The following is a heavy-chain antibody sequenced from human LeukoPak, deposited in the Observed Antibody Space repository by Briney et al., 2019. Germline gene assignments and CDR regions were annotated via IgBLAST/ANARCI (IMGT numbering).Heavy chain of an antibody. CDR1: GGTFTTFA. CDR2: IIPIFGTA. J-gene: IGHJ4*02. Sequence: SVKVSCKASGGTFTTFAISWVRQAPGQGLEWMGGIIPIFGTANYAQKFQGRVTIITGESTSTAYMELSSLISEDTAVYYCARGPLFYGSGVTYFDDWGQGTLVTVSS. V-gene: IGHV1-69*05. CDR3: ARGPLFYGSGVTYFDD. D-gene: IGHD3-10*01.